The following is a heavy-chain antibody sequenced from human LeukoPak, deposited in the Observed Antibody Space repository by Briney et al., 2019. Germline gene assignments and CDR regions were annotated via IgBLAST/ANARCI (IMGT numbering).Heavy chain of an antibody. CDR2: INHSGST. CDR3: ARGRPWYCSSTSCYKGGYFDY. J-gene: IGHJ4*02. V-gene: IGHV4-34*01. D-gene: IGHD2-2*02. CDR1: GGSFSGYY. Sequence: SETLSLTCAVYGGSFSGYYWSWIRQPPGKGLEWIGEINHSGSTNYNPSLKSRVTISVDTSKNQFSLKLSSVTAADTAVYYCARGRPWYCSSTSCYKGGYFDYWGQGTLVTVPS.